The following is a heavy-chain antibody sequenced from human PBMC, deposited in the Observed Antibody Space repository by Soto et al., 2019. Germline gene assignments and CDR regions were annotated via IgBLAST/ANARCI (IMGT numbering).Heavy chain of an antibody. J-gene: IGHJ5*02. CDR1: GDSISNSRFD. Sequence: PSETLSLTCSVSGDSISNSRFDGAWIRQPPGEGLEWIGSIYHTGNAYYNPSLKGRVTIFVDTSKNQFSLKLTSVTAADTALYYCARDYFDSSDYTTNWFDPWGQGALVTVSS. CDR2: IYHTGNA. CDR3: ARDYFDSSDYTTNWFDP. V-gene: IGHV4-39*01. D-gene: IGHD3-22*01.